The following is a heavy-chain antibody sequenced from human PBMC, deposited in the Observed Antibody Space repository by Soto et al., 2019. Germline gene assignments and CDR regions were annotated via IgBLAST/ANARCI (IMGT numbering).Heavy chain of an antibody. V-gene: IGHV1-3*01. Sequence: ASVKVSCKASGYTFTSYAMHWVRQAPGQRLEWMGWINAGNGNTKYSQKFQGRVTITRDTSASTAYMELSSLRSEDTAVYYCARDRLPCRYCSGGSCYDAFDIWGQGTMVTVSS. CDR1: GYTFTSYA. J-gene: IGHJ3*02. CDR3: ARDRLPCRYCSGGSCYDAFDI. D-gene: IGHD2-15*01. CDR2: INAGNGNT.